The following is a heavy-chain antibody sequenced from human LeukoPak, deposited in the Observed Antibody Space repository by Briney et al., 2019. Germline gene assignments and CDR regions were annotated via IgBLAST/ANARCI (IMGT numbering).Heavy chain of an antibody. J-gene: IGHJ5*02. V-gene: IGHV4-34*01. Sequence: SETLSLTCAVYGGSFSGYYWSWIRQPPGKGLEWIGEINHSGSTYYNPSLKSRVTISVDTSKNQFSLKLSSVTAADTAVYYCARDEVAGNNWFDPWGQGTLVTVSS. CDR2: INHSGST. D-gene: IGHD6-19*01. CDR1: GGSFSGYY. CDR3: ARDEVAGNNWFDP.